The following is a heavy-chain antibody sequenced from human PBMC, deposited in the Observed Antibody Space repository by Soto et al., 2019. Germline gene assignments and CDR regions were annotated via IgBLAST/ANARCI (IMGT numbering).Heavy chain of an antibody. CDR2: INADNGNT. CDR1: GYTFTTHT. V-gene: IGHV1-3*01. D-gene: IGHD3-22*01. J-gene: IGHJ4*02. Sequence: QVQLVQSGAEVKEPGASVKVSCKASGYTFTTHTIHWVRQAPGQRLVWMGWINADNGNTQYSQNLKERVTITRNTTATRAYMEVRSLRSEDTAVYYCARVDRSAYYHDSWGQGTLVTVSS. CDR3: ARVDRSAYYHDS.